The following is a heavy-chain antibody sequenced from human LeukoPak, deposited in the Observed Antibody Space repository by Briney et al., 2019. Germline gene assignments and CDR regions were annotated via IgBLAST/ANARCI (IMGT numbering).Heavy chain of an antibody. J-gene: IGHJ5*01. CDR2: ISGNSGNI. Sequence: GGSLRLSCAASGFIFSTYNMNWVRQAPGKGLEWVSSISGNSGNIYYADSVKGRFNISRDNAKNSLYLQMNSLRAEDTAVYYCARDIASCSGTTCYDIRFDSWGQGTLVTVSS. CDR1: GFIFSTYN. D-gene: IGHD2-15*01. V-gene: IGHV3-48*01. CDR3: ARDIASCSGTTCYDIRFDS.